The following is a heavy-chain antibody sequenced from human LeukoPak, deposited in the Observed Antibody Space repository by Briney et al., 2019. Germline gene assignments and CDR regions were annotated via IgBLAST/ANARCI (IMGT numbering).Heavy chain of an antibody. Sequence: GRSLRLSCTSSGFTFGDYTMSWFRQAPGKGLEWVGFIRSTAYGGTTEYAASVKGRFTISRDDSKSIAFLQMNSLKTEDAAVYYCTRDRGSGSPHELRFYYWGQGTLVTVSS. J-gene: IGHJ4*02. D-gene: IGHD6-19*01. CDR2: IRSTAYGGTT. V-gene: IGHV3-49*03. CDR1: GFTFGDYT. CDR3: TRDRGSGSPHELRFYY.